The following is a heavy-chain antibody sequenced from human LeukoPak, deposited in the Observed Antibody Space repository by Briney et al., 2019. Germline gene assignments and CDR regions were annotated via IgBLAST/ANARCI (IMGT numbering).Heavy chain of an antibody. CDR3: ARPLEGKEWFGESDAFDI. V-gene: IGHV1-2*02. D-gene: IGHD3-10*01. J-gene: IGHJ3*02. CDR2: INPNSGGT. CDR1: GDTFSGYA. Sequence: GSSVKVSCKASGDTFSGYAISWVRQAPGQGLEWMGWINPNSGGTNYAQKFQGRVTMTRDTSISTAYMELSSLRSDDTAVYYRARPLEGKEWFGESDAFDIWGQGTMVTVSS.